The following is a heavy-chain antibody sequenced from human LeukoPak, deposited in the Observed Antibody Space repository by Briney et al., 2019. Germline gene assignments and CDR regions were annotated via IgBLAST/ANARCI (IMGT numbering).Heavy chain of an antibody. V-gene: IGHV3-30*04. CDR1: GSTLRSYA. CDR3: ARGPPERHCGGDCYWYFDL. Sequence: GEALRLSCAASGSTLRSYAMNWVRQAPGKGLEWVAVISYDGSNKYYADSVKGRFTISRDNSKNTLYLQMNSLRAEDTAVYYCARGPPERHCGGDCYWYFDLWGRGTLVTVSS. D-gene: IGHD2-21*02. CDR2: ISYDGSNK. J-gene: IGHJ2*01.